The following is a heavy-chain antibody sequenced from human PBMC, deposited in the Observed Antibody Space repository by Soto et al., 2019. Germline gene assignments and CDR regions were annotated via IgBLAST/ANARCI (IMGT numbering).Heavy chain of an antibody. J-gene: IGHJ4*02. CDR2: ISSSSSTI. CDR3: ARGGYYYDNSGYPYYFDY. CDR1: GFTFSSYS. Sequence: GGSLRLSCAASGFTFSSYSMNWVRQAPGKGLEWVSYISSSSSTIYYADSVKGRFTISRDNAKNSLYLQMNSLRDEDTAVYYCARGGYYYDNSGYPYYFDYWGQGTLVTGS. D-gene: IGHD3-22*01. V-gene: IGHV3-48*02.